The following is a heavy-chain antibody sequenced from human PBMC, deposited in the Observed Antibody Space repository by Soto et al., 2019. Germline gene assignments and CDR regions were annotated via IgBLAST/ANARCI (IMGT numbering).Heavy chain of an antibody. CDR1: GGSISSSTYY. J-gene: IGHJ4*02. CDR2: INYSGST. CDR3: ARTYSSSWSPFDY. D-gene: IGHD6-13*01. Sequence: SETLSLTCTVSGGSISSSTYYWGCIRQPPGKGLDWIGSINYSGSTYYNPSLKSRVTISVDTSKNQFSLKLSSVTAADTAVYYCARTYSSSWSPFDYWGQGTLVTVSS. V-gene: IGHV4-39*07.